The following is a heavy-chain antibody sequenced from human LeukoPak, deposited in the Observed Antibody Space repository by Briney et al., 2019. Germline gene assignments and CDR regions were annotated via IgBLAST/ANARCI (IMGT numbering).Heavy chain of an antibody. Sequence: GGSLRLSCAASGFTFSSYGMHWVRQAPGKGLEWVAFIRYDGSNKYYADSVKGRFTISRDNSKNPLYLQMNSLRAEDTAVYYCAKEPYYDFWSGYYNDAFDIWGQGTMVTVSS. CDR1: GFTFSSYG. CDR3: AKEPYYDFWSGYYNDAFDI. CDR2: IRYDGSNK. J-gene: IGHJ3*02. V-gene: IGHV3-30*02. D-gene: IGHD3-3*01.